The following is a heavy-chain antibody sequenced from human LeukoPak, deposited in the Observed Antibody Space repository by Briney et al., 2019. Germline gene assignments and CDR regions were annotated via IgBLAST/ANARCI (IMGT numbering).Heavy chain of an antibody. V-gene: IGHV4-61*02. D-gene: IGHD1-26*01. CDR2: IYTSGST. Sequence: SSQTLSLTCTVSGGSISSGSYYWSWIRQPAGKGLEWIGRIYTSGSTNYNPSLKSRVTISVDTSKNQFSLKLSSVTAADTAVYYCARCFPSGSYSVWFDPWGQGTLVTLSS. J-gene: IGHJ5*02. CDR1: GGSISSGSYY. CDR3: ARCFPSGSYSVWFDP.